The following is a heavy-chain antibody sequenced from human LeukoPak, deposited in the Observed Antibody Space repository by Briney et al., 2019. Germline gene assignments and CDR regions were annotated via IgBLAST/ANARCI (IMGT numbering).Heavy chain of an antibody. CDR1: GFTFSSYW. J-gene: IGHJ4*02. CDR3: ARVGYSSGWYFDY. V-gene: IGHV3-74*01. CDR2: INSDGSST. D-gene: IGHD6-19*01. Sequence: GGSLRLSCAASGFTFSSYWMHWVRQAPEKGLVWVSRINSDGSSTSYADSVKGRFTISRDNAKNTLYLQMNSLRAEDTAVYYCARVGYSSGWYFDYWGQGTLVTVSS.